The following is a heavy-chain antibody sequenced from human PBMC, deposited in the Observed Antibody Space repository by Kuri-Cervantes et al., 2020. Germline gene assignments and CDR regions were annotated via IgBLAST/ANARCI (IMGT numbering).Heavy chain of an antibody. J-gene: IGHJ6*02. CDR2: IWYDGSNK. V-gene: IGHV3-33*01. Sequence: LSLTCAASGFTFSNYGMHWVRQAPGKGLEWVAVIWYDGSNKYHADSVKGRFTISRDNSKNTLYLQMNSLRGEDTAVYYCARVRWEPPYYYGMDVWGQGTTVTVSS. D-gene: IGHD1-26*01. CDR1: GFTFSNYG. CDR3: ARVRWEPPYYYGMDV.